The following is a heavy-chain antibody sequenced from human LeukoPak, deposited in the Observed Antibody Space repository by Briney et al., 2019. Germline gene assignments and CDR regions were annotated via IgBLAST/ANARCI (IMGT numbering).Heavy chain of an antibody. V-gene: IGHV4-34*01. CDR1: GGSFSGYY. D-gene: IGHD7-27*01. CDR2: INHSGST. J-gene: IGHJ4*02. CDR3: ARVRATGAHDS. Sequence: SGTLSLTCAVYGGSFSGYYWSWIRQPPGKGLEWIGEINHSGSTNYNPSLKSRVTISVDTSKNQFSLKLSSVTAADTAVYYCARVRATGAHDSWGQGTLVTVSS.